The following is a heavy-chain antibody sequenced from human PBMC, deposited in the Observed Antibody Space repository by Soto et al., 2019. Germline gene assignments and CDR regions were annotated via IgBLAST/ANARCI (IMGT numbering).Heavy chain of an antibody. V-gene: IGHV4-59*01. CDR2: IYYSGST. CDR3: ARRLFSGSHQIDV. Sequence: PSETLSLTCTVSGGSISSYYWSWIRQPPGKGLEWIGDIYYSGSTNYNPSLKSRLTISLDTSKNQFSLKLNSVTAADTAVYYCARRLFSGSHQIDVWGQGTLVTVSS. CDR1: GGSISSYY. J-gene: IGHJ4*02. D-gene: IGHD1-26*01.